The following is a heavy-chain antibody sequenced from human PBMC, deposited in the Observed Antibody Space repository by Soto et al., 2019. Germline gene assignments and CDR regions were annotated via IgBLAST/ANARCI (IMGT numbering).Heavy chain of an antibody. V-gene: IGHV3-23*01. D-gene: IGHD3-22*01. CDR2: ISASGGST. J-gene: IGHJ4*02. CDR1: GFTFSSYA. Sequence: PGWSLRISCAASGFTFSSYAMSWVRQAPGKGLEWVSSISASGGSTLYADPVKGRFTISRDNSKNTLYLQMNSLRAEDTAVYYCAKEVVVGTSLHYFDYWGQGTLVTVS. CDR3: AKEVVVGTSLHYFDY.